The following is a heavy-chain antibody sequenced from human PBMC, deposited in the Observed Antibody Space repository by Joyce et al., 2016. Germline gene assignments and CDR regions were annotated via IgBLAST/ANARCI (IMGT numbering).Heavy chain of an antibody. J-gene: IGHJ4*02. CDR3: GRVDPTEQPIDY. Sequence: EVQLVESGGGLVKPGGSLRLSCAASGFAFSTYTMSWVRQAPGKGLEWVSSISDNSRFIYYADSLKGRFTISRDNAKNSLYLQMNSLRAEDTAVYYCGRVDPTEQPIDYWGQGTLVTVSS. CDR1: GFAFSTYT. CDR2: ISDNSRFI. D-gene: IGHD6-13*01. V-gene: IGHV3-21*01.